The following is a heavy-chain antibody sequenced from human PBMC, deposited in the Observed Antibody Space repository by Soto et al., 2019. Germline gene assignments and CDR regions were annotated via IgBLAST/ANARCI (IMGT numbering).Heavy chain of an antibody. Sequence: RRLSCAASGFTFSDYYMSWIRQAPGKGLEWFSYISSSGDIIYYADSVKGRFTISRDNAKNSLYLQMNSLRAEDTAVYYCARDLGYYDSSGYFDSWGLGTLVTVSS. J-gene: IGHJ4*02. CDR1: GFTFSDYY. CDR2: ISSSGDII. V-gene: IGHV3-11*01. CDR3: ARDLGYYDSSGYFDS. D-gene: IGHD3-22*01.